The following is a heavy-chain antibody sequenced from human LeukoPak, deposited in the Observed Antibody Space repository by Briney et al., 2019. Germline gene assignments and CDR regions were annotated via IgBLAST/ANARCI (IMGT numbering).Heavy chain of an antibody. Sequence: SETLSLTCTVSGGSISSGGYYWSWIRQPPGKGLEWIGYIYHSGSTYYNPSLKSRVTISVDRSKNQFSLKLSSVTAADTAVYYCARVGCSGGSCFKIDYWGQGTLVTVSS. J-gene: IGHJ4*02. CDR3: ARVGCSGGSCFKIDY. D-gene: IGHD2-15*01. V-gene: IGHV4-30-2*01. CDR1: GGSISSGGYY. CDR2: IYHSGST.